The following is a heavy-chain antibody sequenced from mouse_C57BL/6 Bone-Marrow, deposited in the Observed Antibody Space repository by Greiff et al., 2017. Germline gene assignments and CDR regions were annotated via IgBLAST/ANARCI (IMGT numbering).Heavy chain of an antibody. CDR3: ARSHYYGSSSGFAY. Sequence: QVQLQQPGAELVRPGTSVKLSCKASGYTFTSYWMHWVKQRPGQGLEWIGVIDPSDSYTNYNQKFKGKATLTVDTSSSTAYMQLSSLTSEDSAVYYCARSHYYGSSSGFAYWGQGTLVTVSA. V-gene: IGHV1-59*01. CDR1: GYTFTSYW. J-gene: IGHJ3*01. CDR2: IDPSDSYT. D-gene: IGHD1-1*01.